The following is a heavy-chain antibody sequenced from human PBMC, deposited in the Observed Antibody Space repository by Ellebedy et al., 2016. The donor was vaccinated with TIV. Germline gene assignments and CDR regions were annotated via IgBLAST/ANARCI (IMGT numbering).Heavy chain of an antibody. J-gene: IGHJ5*02. CDR2: IYYGGST. V-gene: IGHV4-39*07. Sequence: MPSETLSLTCPVSGGSINSTSHFWAWLRQPPGKGLDWIGSIYYGGSTYYNPSLKSRLTISVDTSKNQFSLKLTSVTAADTAVYYCATERAGPFDPWGQGTLVTVSS. CDR3: ATERAGPFDP. CDR1: GGSINSTSHF.